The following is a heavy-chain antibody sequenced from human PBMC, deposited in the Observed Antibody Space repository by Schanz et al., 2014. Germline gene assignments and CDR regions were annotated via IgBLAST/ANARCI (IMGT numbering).Heavy chain of an antibody. D-gene: IGHD3-10*01. Sequence: EVQLVQSGGGLVQPGGSLRLSCAASGFTFSSHWMHWVRQDPGKGLVWVPRINSVGSNADYADSVTGRFTISRDNAKNTLNLQMNALRAEDSAVYYHARPALWFGDNCFDPWGQGTLVTVSS. CDR3: ARPALWFGDNCFDP. J-gene: IGHJ5*02. CDR1: GFTFSSHW. CDR2: INSVGSNA. V-gene: IGHV3-74*01.